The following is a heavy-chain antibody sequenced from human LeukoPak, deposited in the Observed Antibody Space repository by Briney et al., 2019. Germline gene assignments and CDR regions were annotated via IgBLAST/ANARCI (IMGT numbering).Heavy chain of an antibody. CDR2: ISGSGGST. J-gene: IGHJ6*03. CDR3: AKDSAFYYIDV. V-gene: IGHV3-23*01. Sequence: PGASLRLSCAPSGFTFSSNGMSWVRQAPGEGLGWVSAISGSGGSTYYADSVKGRFTISRDNSKNTLYLQMNSLKGDDTAVYYCAKDSAFYYIDVWGKGTTVIISS. CDR1: GFTFSSNG. D-gene: IGHD3-10*01.